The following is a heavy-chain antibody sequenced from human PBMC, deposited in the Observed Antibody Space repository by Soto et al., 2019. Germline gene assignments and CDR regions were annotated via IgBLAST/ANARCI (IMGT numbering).Heavy chain of an antibody. CDR2: INPGNGNT. D-gene: IGHD3-3*01. J-gene: IGHJ5*02. CDR1: GYTFNSYG. V-gene: IGHV1-3*01. Sequence: ASVKVSCKASGYTFNSYGINWVRQAPGRGLEWMGWINPGNGNTKYSQQFQGRVIIDRDTSASTAYMELSSLRPEDTAVYYCAGDYDFWSGYPPNWFDPWGQGTLVTVSS. CDR3: AGDYDFWSGYPPNWFDP.